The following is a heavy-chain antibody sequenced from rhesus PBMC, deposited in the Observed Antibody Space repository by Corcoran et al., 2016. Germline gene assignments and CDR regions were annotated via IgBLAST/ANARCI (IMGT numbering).Heavy chain of an antibody. Sequence: QLQLQESGPGLVKPSETLSLTCAVSGGSISSDYWSWSRHPPGKGLGGIGRIFGSRGKTDYNPPLKSRVTISKATTKNQFSLRLRSVTAADTAVYYCARTTELGIPFDYWGQGVQVTVSS. V-gene: IGHV4-173*01. CDR2: IFGSRGKT. CDR1: GGSISSDY. CDR3: ARTTELGIPFDY. D-gene: IGHD5-42*01. J-gene: IGHJ4*01.